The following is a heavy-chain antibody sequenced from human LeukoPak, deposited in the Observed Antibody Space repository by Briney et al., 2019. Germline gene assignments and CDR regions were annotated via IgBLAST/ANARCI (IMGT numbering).Heavy chain of an antibody. J-gene: IGHJ4*02. CDR1: GFTFSSYS. CDR2: ISSSSSTI. V-gene: IGHV3-48*01. D-gene: IGHD5-24*01. CDR3: ARHRSGWLQSSFDY. Sequence: GGSLRLSCAASGFTFSSYSMNWVRQAPGKGLEWVAYISSSSSTIYYADSVKGRFTISRDNAKNSLYLQMNSLRAEDTAVYYCARHRSGWLQSSFDYWGQGTLVTVSS.